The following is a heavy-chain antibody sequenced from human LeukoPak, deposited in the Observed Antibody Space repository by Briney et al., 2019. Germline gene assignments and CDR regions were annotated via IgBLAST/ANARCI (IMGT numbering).Heavy chain of an antibody. D-gene: IGHD6-19*01. CDR3: ARGDTEVAATADY. V-gene: IGHV5-51*01. Sequence: GESLKISCNASGYXFTTHWICWVRQMPGKGLEWMGILNPGDSDTRYSPSFQGQVTISADKSISTAYLQWSSLKASDTAMYYCARGDTEVAATADYWGQGTLVTVSS. CDR2: LNPGDSDT. J-gene: IGHJ4*02. CDR1: GYXFTTHW.